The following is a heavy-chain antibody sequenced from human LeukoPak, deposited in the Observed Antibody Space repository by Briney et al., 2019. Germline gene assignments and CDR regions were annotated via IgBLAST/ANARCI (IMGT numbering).Heavy chain of an antibody. Sequence: PSETLSLTCAVYGGSFSGYYWSWIRQPPGKGLEWIGQIRHTGSTAYNPSLRSRVTISGDTSKNQFSLRLTSVAAADTALHYCARHGGYHFDSWGQGTLVTVSS. CDR1: GGSFSGYY. V-gene: IGHV4-34*01. J-gene: IGHJ4*02. CDR2: IRHTGST. CDR3: ARHGGYHFDS. D-gene: IGHD3-16*01.